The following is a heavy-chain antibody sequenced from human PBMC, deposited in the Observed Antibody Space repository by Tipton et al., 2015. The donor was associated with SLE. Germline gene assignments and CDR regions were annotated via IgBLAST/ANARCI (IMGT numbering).Heavy chain of an antibody. J-gene: IGHJ4*02. CDR2: SNHSGIT. D-gene: IGHD2-2*02. CDR3: ARPRRARDYTTSAAYYLDF. V-gene: IGHV4-34*01. CDR1: CGFFNGSS. Sequence: TLSLICAVYCGFFNGSSWAWHRQAPRKELEWFGDSNHSGITNYNPSLKSRGTISLDTSKSQFSLRVNSVTAADTAVYYCARPRRARDYTTSAAYYLDFWGQGTLVTVSS.